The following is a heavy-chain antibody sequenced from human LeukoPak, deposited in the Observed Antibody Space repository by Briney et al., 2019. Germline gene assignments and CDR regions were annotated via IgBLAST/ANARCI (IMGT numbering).Heavy chain of an antibody. Sequence: ASVKVSCKASGYTFTSYGISWVRQAPGQGLEWMGWISAYNGNTNYARKLQGRVTMTTDTSTSTAYMELRSLRSDDTAVYYCARGYYGSGSYYNEDYWGQGTLVTVSS. D-gene: IGHD3-10*01. CDR2: ISAYNGNT. V-gene: IGHV1-18*01. CDR3: ARGYYGSGSYYNEDY. J-gene: IGHJ4*02. CDR1: GYTFTSYG.